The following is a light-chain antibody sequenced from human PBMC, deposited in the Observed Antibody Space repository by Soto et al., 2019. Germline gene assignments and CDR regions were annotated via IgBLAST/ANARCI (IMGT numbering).Light chain of an antibody. CDR3: QQSYTTPVT. CDR1: QSISNY. CDR2: VAS. J-gene: IGKJ2*01. Sequence: DIQMTQSPSSLSASVGDRVTITCRASQSISNYLNWYQQKPGKAPKVLIYVASSLQSGVPSRFSGSGSGTDFTLTISSLQPEDFATYYCQQSYTTPVTFGQGTKVETK. V-gene: IGKV1-39*01.